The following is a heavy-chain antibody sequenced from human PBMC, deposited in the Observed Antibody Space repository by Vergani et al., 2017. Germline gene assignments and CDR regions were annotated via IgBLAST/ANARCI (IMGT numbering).Heavy chain of an antibody. D-gene: IGHD1-1*01. CDR2: ISSSSSTI. J-gene: IGHJ5*02. CDR1: GFTFSSYS. CDR3: ARVKLTWFDP. V-gene: IGHV3-48*01. Sequence: EVQLVESGGGLVQPGGSLRLSCAASGFTFSSYSLNWVRQAPGKGLEWVSYISSSSSTIYYADSVKGRFTISRDNAKNSLCLQMNSLRAEDTAVYYCARVKLTWFDPWGQGTLVTVSS.